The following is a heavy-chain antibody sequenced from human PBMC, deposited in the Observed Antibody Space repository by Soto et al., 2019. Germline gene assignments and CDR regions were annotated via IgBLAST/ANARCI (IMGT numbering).Heavy chain of an antibody. V-gene: IGHV6-1*01. CDR1: GDSVSSNSAV. D-gene: IGHD3-9*01. Sequence: QAQLQQSGPGLVKPSQTLSLTCAISGDSVSSNSAVWNWIRQSPSRGLEWLGRTYYRSQWHYEYAVFVQSRISIDPDTSKNHFSLQLNSVTPEDTAVYYCVRLVGNSWLDHWGQGTLVTVSS. CDR2: TYYRSQWHY. J-gene: IGHJ4*02. CDR3: VRLVGNSWLDH.